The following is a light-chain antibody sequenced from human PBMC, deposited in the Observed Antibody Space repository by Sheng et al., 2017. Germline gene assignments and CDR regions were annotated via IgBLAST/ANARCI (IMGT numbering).Light chain of an antibody. CDR2: KAF. J-gene: IGKJ1*01. CDR3: QQYDTYSRT. V-gene: IGKV1-5*03. CDR1: QSITDW. Sequence: DIQMTQSPSTLSASVGDRVTITCRASQSITDWLAWYQQKPGKAPKLLIYKAFSLESGVPSRFSGSRSGTEFTLTISSLQPDDFATYYCQQYDTYSRTFGQGPR.